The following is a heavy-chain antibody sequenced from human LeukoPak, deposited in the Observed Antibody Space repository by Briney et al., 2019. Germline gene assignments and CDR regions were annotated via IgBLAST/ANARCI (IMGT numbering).Heavy chain of an antibody. Sequence: SETLSLTCTVSGYSISSGYYWGWIRQPPGKGLEWIGSIYHSGSTYYNPSLKSRVTISVDTSKNQFSLKLSSVTAADTAVYYCVSSSWYGGDYFDYWGQGTLVTVSS. CDR1: GYSISSGYY. CDR3: VSSSWYGGDYFDY. D-gene: IGHD6-13*01. V-gene: IGHV4-38-2*02. CDR2: IYHSGST. J-gene: IGHJ4*02.